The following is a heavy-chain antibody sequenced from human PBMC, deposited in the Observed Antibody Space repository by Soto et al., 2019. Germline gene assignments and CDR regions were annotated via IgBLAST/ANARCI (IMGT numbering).Heavy chain of an antibody. D-gene: IGHD3-10*01. CDR2: ISGSGVST. CDR3: WKESISMFRAVTTWFDS. V-gene: IGHV3-23*01. Sequence: GGSLRLSCVASGFTFTNYAMTWVRQAPGKGLEWVSAISGSGVSTYYADSVRGRFTISRDNSQNTLYLQMNSLRPEDTAVYYCWKESISMFRAVTTWFDSWGQGTPVTVSS. CDR1: GFTFTNYA. J-gene: IGHJ5*01.